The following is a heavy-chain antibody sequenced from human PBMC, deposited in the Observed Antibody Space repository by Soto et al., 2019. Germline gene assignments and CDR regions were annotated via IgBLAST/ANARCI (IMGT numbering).Heavy chain of an antibody. J-gene: IGHJ6*02. CDR2: ISSNGGST. CDR3: AKERYCSGGSCYSFFYYYGMDV. Sequence: GGSLRLSCTASGFPFSSYAMHWVRQAPGKGLEYVSAISSNGGSTYYADSVKGRFTISRDNSKNTLYLQMNSLRAEDTAVYYCAKERYCSGGSCYSFFYYYGMDVWGQGTTVTVSS. CDR1: GFPFSSYA. D-gene: IGHD2-15*01. V-gene: IGHV3-64*04.